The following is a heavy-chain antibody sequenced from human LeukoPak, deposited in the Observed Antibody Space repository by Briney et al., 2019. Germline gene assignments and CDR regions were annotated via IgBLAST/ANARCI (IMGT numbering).Heavy chain of an antibody. CDR3: ARGEGIVGSTGLSY. CDR1: GYNFDGYY. Sequence: ASVKVSCTASGYNFDGYYIHWVRQAPGQGLEWMAWINPNTDDTHFAQKFQDRVTLSRDNSIRTAYLELRSLRYDDTAVYYCARGEGIVGSTGLSYWGQGTLVSVSS. D-gene: IGHD1-26*01. V-gene: IGHV1-2*02. CDR2: INPNTDDT. J-gene: IGHJ4*02.